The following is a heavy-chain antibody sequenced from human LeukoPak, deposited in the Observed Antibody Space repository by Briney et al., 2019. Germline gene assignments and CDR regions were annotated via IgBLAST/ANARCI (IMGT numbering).Heavy chain of an antibody. V-gene: IGHV3-33*01. CDR1: GFTFSSYG. D-gene: IGHD2-2*01. Sequence: GGSLRLSCAASGFTFSSYGMHWVRQAPGKGLEWVAVIWYDGSNKYYADSVKGRFTISRDNSKNTLYLQMNSLRAEGTAVYYCAREMFVVVPAAMEQDGMDVWGKGTTVTVSS. J-gene: IGHJ6*04. CDR2: IWYDGSNK. CDR3: AREMFVVVPAAMEQDGMDV.